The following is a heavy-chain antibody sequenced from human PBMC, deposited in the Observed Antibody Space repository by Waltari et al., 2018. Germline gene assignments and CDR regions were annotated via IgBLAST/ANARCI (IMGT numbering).Heavy chain of an antibody. CDR3: ARGHLPVDDYGDYGPFDY. CDR1: GYTFTSYA. V-gene: IGHV1-3*03. CDR2: INAGNGNT. J-gene: IGHJ4*02. Sequence: QVQLVQSGAEVKKPGASVKVSCKASGYTFTSYAMHWVRQAPGHRLEWMGWINAGNGNTKYSQEFQGRVTITRDTSASTAYMELSSLRSEDMAVYYCARGHLPVDDYGDYGPFDYWGQGTLVTVSS. D-gene: IGHD4-17*01.